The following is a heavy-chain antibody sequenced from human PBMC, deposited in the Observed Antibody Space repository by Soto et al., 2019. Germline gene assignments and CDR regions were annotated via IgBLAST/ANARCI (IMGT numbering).Heavy chain of an antibody. CDR3: AKEGEDYYDSSGSFDY. J-gene: IGHJ4*02. V-gene: IGHV3-30*18. D-gene: IGHD3-22*01. CDR2: ISYDGSNK. Sequence: GSLRLSCAASGFTFISYGIHCVRHSACKWREWVGVISYDGSNKYYADSVKGRFTISRDNSKNTLYLQMNSLRAEDTAVYYCAKEGEDYYDSSGSFDYWGQGTLVTVSS. CDR1: GFTFISYG.